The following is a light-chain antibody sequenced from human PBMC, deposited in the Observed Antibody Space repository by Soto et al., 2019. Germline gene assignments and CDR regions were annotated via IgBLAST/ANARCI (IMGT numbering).Light chain of an antibody. V-gene: IGKV3-15*01. CDR2: GAS. CDR3: QQYNNWPRS. J-gene: IGKJ5*01. CDR1: QSVSSN. Sequence: EIVMTQSPATLSASPGERATLSCRASQSVSSNLAWYQQEPGQAPRLLIYGASTRATGIPARFSGSGSGTEFTLTISSLQSEDVAIFYCQQYNNWPRSFGPGTRLEIK.